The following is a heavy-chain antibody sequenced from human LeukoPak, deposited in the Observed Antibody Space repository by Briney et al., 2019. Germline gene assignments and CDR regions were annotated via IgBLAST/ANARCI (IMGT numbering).Heavy chain of an antibody. CDR3: ARDAAHYYDSSGYYYVSCPDY. Sequence: GGSLRLSCAASGFTFSSYAMHWVRQAPGKGLEWVAVISYDGSNKYYADSVKSRFTISRDNSKNTLYLQMNSLRAEDTAVYYCARDAAHYYDSSGYYYVSCPDYWGQGTLVTVSS. CDR1: GFTFSSYA. J-gene: IGHJ4*02. CDR2: ISYDGSNK. V-gene: IGHV3-30*04. D-gene: IGHD3-22*01.